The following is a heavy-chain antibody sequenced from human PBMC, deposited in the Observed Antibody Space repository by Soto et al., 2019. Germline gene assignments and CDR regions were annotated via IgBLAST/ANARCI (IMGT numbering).Heavy chain of an antibody. J-gene: IGHJ5*02. CDR3: AREDWFDT. CDR1: VFTVSSNY. Sequence: PGWSLRLSCSASVFTVSSNYMTWVRQAPGKGLEWVSLIYSNGDTYYADSVKGRFTISRDNSKNTLYLQMNSLRGDDTAVYYCAREDWFDTWGQGTLVTVSS. CDR2: IYSNGDT. V-gene: IGHV3-53*01.